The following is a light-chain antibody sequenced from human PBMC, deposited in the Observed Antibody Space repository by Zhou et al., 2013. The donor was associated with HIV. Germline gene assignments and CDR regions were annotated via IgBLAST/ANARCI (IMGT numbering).Light chain of an antibody. CDR1: QGIGNS. CDR2: AAS. J-gene: IGKJ1*01. CDR3: QQYNSHWT. V-gene: IGKV1-NL1*01. Sequence: DIQMTQSPSSLSASVGDRVTITCRASQGIGNSLAWYQQRPGKAPSLLLYAASRLHSGVPSRFSGSGSGTEFTLTISSLQPDDFATYYCQQYNSHWTFGQGTKVEIK.